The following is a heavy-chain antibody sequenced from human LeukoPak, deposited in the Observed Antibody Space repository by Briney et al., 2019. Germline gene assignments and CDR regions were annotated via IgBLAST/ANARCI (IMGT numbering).Heavy chain of an antibody. CDR2: TNGDGNDI. V-gene: IGHV3-74*01. CDR3: AKDNRRHYTSGPNPDSLH. D-gene: IGHD6-19*01. CDR1: GFTLSNSW. J-gene: IGHJ4*02. Sequence: GGSLRLSCAVSGFTLSNSWMHWVRQAPGKGLVWVARTNGDGNDISYADSVKGRFTISRDSAENTLYLQINSLRVEDTALYYCAKDNRRHYTSGPNPDSLHWGQGALVTVSS.